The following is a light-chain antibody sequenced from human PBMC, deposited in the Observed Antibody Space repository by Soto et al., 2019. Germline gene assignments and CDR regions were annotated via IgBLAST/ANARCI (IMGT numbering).Light chain of an antibody. CDR3: MSYAGGNRFV. CDR2: QVT. J-gene: IGLJ1*01. V-gene: IGLV2-8*01. Sequence: QSVLAQPPSASGSPGQSVTISCARTINDVGGYNYVSWYQQHPGKVPQLMIYQVTKRPSGVPDRFSASKSDTTASLTISGLQAEDEGDYYCMSYAGGNRFVFGTGTKVTVL. CDR1: INDVGGYNY.